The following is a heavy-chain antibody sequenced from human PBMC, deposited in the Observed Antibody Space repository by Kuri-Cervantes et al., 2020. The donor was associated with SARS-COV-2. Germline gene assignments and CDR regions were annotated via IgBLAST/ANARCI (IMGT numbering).Heavy chain of an antibody. CDR2: IHSGGNT. D-gene: IGHD3-10*01. CDR3: AKGNPPSYYYGSGSYYGAVGYFYYGMDV. J-gene: IGHJ6*02. Sequence: GESLKISCAASGFTVTSNRMSWVRQAPGKGLEWLSVIHSGGNTFSAGSVKGRFTISRDNSKNTLYLQMNSLRAEDTAVYYCAKGNPPSYYYGSGSYYGAVGYFYYGMDVWGQGTTVTVSS. CDR1: GFTVTSNR. V-gene: IGHV3-53*01.